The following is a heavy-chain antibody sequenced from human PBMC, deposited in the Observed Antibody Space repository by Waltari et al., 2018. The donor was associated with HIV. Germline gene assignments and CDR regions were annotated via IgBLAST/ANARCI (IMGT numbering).Heavy chain of an antibody. D-gene: IGHD3-9*01. V-gene: IGHV1-8*01. CDR3: ARGIPAGRYETLTGQDY. CDR2: MNPNSCKT. CDR1: GYTFTSYD. Sequence: QVQLVQSGAEVKTPGASVKVSCKASGYTFTSYDINWVRQATGQGLDWMGWMNPNSCKTGYGQKFQGRVTMTRDASITTVYMELSSLRSEDTAVYFCARGIPAGRYETLTGQDYWGQGTLVTVSS. J-gene: IGHJ4*02.